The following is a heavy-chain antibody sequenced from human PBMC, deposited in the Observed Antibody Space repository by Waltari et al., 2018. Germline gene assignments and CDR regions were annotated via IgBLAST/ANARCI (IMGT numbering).Heavy chain of an antibody. CDR2: IYTSGST. D-gene: IGHD3-3*01. J-gene: IGHJ5*02. Sequence: QVQLQESGPGLVKPSETLSLTCTVSGGSISSYYWSWIRQPAGKGLEWIGRIYTSGSTNYNPSLKSRVTMSVDTSKNQCSLKLSSVTAADTAVYYCARDRTIFGDHPEHWFDPWGQGTLVTVSS. CDR1: GGSISSYY. V-gene: IGHV4-4*07. CDR3: ARDRTIFGDHPEHWFDP.